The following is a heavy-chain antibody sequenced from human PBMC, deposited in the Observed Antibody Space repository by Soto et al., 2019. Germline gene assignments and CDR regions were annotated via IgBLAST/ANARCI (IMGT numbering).Heavy chain of an antibody. CDR1: GGSISSSSYY. D-gene: IGHD6-19*01. J-gene: IGHJ4*02. CDR3: ARRKYSSGWYDY. V-gene: IGHV4-39*01. Sequence: QLQLQESGPGLVKPSETLSLTCTVSGGSISSSSYYWGWIRQPPGKGLEWIGSIYYSGSTYYNPSLKSRVTSSVDTSKNQFSLKLSSVTAAETAVYYCARRKYSSGWYDYWGQGTLVTVSS. CDR2: IYYSGST.